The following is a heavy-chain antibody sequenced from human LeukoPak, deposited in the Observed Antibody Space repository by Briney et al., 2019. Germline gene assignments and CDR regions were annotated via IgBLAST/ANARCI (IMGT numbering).Heavy chain of an antibody. CDR3: ASRSFGDDYYYYYMDV. V-gene: IGHV1-69*13. Sequence: GASVKVSCKASGGTFSSYAISWVRQAPGQGLEWMGENIPIFGTANYAQKFQGRVTITADESTSTSYMELSSLRSEDTAVYYCASRSFGDDYYYYYMDVWGKGTTVTISS. CDR1: GGTFSSYA. D-gene: IGHD3-10*01. J-gene: IGHJ6*03. CDR2: NIPIFGTA.